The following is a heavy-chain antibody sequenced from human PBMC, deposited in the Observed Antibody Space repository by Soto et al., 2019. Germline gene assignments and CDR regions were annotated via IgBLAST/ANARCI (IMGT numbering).Heavy chain of an antibody. CDR2: IYYTGTT. CDR1: GGSFSSGRFY. J-gene: IGHJ4*02. V-gene: IGHV4-61*01. CDR3: ERSGSGSGWS. Sequence: PXATLSLTCTVSGGSFSSGRFYGSWSRQPPGKGLEWIGYIYYTGTTKYNPSLRSRVTISVDTSRNQFSLRLSSVTAADTAVYYCERSGSGSGWSGGQGTLVTVSS. D-gene: IGHD6-19*01.